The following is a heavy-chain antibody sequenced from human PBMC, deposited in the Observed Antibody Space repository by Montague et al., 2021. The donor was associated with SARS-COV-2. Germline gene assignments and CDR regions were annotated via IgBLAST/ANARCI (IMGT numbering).Heavy chain of an antibody. D-gene: IGHD4-23*01. CDR1: GGSIDGNH. CDR3: AMLYGGGGGRGY. V-gene: IGHV4-59*01. J-gene: IGHJ4*02. Sequence: SETLSLTCTVSGGSIDGNHWTWVRRSPGKGLEWIGQIGSTNYNPSLESRISTSGELASVTAADSAIYYCAMLYGGGGGRGYWGQGTLVTVSS. CDR2: IGST.